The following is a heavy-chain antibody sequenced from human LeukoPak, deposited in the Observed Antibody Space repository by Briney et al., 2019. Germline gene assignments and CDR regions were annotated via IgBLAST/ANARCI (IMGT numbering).Heavy chain of an antibody. V-gene: IGHV4-4*09. J-gene: IGHJ4*02. Sequence: SETLSLTCTVSGGSISSYYWSWIRQPPGKGLEWIGYIYTSGSTNYNPSLKSRVTISVDTSKNQFSQKLSSVTAADTAVYYCARQVTKNGFDYWGQGTLVTVSS. CDR2: IYTSGST. CDR3: ARQVTKNGFDY. CDR1: GGSISSYY.